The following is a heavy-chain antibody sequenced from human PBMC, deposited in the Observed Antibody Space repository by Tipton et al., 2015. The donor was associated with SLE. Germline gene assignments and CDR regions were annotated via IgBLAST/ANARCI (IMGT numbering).Heavy chain of an antibody. CDR3: TTSAGAKYYFDY. Sequence: SLRLSCAASGFTFSNAWMSWVRQAPGKGLEWVGRIKSKTDGGTTDYAAPVKGRFTISRDDSKNTLYLQMNSLKTEDTAVYYCTTSAGAKYYFDYWGQGTLLTVSS. J-gene: IGHJ4*02. CDR1: GFTFSNAW. CDR2: IKSKTDGGTT. D-gene: IGHD1-26*01. V-gene: IGHV3-15*01.